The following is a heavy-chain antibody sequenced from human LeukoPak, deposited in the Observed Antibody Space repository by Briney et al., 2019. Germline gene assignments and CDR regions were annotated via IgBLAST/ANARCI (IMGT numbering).Heavy chain of an antibody. D-gene: IGHD3-22*01. CDR3: ARSGGYDTYFDY. J-gene: IGHJ4*02. CDR2: ISSSSSYI. Sequence: MNWVRQXPGKGLEWVSSISSSSSYIYYADSVKGRFTISRDNAKNSLYLQMNSLRAEDTAVYYCARSGGYDTYFDYWGQGTLVTVSS. V-gene: IGHV3-21*01.